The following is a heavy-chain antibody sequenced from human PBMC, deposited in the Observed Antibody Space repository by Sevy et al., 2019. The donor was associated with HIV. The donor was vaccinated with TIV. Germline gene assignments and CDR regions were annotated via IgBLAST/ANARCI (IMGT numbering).Heavy chain of an antibody. CDR2: IYYSGST. J-gene: IGHJ4*02. Sequence: SETLSLTCTVSGGSISSYYWSWIRQPPGKGLEWIGYIYYSGSTNYNPSLKSRVTISVDTSKNQFSLKLSSVTAADTAVYYCARGRGGDFDYWGQGTLVTVSS. CDR1: GGSISSYY. CDR3: ARGRGGDFDY. V-gene: IGHV4-59*01. D-gene: IGHD3-10*01.